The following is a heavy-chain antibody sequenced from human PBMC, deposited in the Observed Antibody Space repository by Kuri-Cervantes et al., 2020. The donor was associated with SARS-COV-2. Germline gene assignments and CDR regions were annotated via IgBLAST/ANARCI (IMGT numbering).Heavy chain of an antibody. V-gene: IGHV2-70*04. Sequence: SGPRLVKPTPTLTLTCTFSDFSLNTYGMRVSWIRQPPGKALEWLARIDWDDDKFYSPSLRTRLTISKDSSKNHVVLTMTNMDPVDTATYYCARINPRTTGWYDFDYWGQGTLVTVSS. D-gene: IGHD6-19*01. J-gene: IGHJ4*02. CDR3: ARINPRTTGWYDFDY. CDR2: IDWDDDK. CDR1: DFSLNTYGMR.